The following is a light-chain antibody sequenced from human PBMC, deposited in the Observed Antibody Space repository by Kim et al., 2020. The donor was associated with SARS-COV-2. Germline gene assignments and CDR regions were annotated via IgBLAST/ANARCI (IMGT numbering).Light chain of an antibody. CDR2: GAS. CDR3: QQYGYSVT. CDR1: QSVSSSY. J-gene: IGKJ4*01. V-gene: IGKV3-20*01. Sequence: EIVLTQSPGTVSLSPGERATLSCRASQSVSSSYLTWYQQKPGQAPRLLIYGASSRATGIPDRFTGSGSGTDFTLTISRLEPEDFAVYYCQQYGYSVTFGGGTKVEIK.